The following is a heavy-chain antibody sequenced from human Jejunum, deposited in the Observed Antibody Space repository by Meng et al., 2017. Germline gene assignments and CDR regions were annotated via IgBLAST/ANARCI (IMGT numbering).Heavy chain of an antibody. CDR2: MYYTGNT. V-gene: IGHV4-31*03. J-gene: IGHJ5*02. CDR1: GVSITDGDYY. CDR3: AAVHYDSSGVNWFDP. D-gene: IGHD3-22*01. Sequence: SETLSLTCTVSGVSITDGDYYWSWIRQHPGKGLECIGHMYYTGNTYYNPSLKSRVSMSLDTSKNQFSVKLTSVTAADTAIYYCAAVHYDSSGVNWFDPWGQGTLVTVSS.